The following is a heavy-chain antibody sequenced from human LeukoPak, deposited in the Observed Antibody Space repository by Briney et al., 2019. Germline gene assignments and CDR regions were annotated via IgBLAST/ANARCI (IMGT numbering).Heavy chain of an antibody. CDR3: AKGIPVYGSSWSYYFDY. J-gene: IGHJ4*02. CDR1: GFTFSSYG. CDR2: ISGSGGST. V-gene: IGHV3-23*01. D-gene: IGHD6-13*01. Sequence: GGSLRLSCAASGFTFSSYGMSWVRQAPGKGLEWVSAISGSGGSTYYADSVKGRFTISRDNSKNTLYLQMNSLRAEDTAVYYCAKGIPVYGSSWSYYFDYWGQGTLVTVSS.